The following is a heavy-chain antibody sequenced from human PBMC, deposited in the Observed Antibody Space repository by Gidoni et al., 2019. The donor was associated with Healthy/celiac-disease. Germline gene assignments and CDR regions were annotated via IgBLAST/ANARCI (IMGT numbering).Heavy chain of an antibody. CDR1: GGTFSSYA. V-gene: IGHV1-69*01. J-gene: IGHJ4*02. Sequence: QVQLVQSGAEVKKPGSSVKVSCKASGGTFSSYAIRWGRQAPGQGLEWMGGIIPIFGTANYAQKFQGRVTITADESTSTAYMELSSLRSEDTAVYYCAYDYCSSTSCFIGGDYWGQGTLVTVSS. CDR2: IIPIFGTA. D-gene: IGHD2-2*01. CDR3: AYDYCSSTSCFIGGDY.